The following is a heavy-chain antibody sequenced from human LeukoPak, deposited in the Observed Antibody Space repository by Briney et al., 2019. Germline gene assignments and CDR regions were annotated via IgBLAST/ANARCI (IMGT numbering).Heavy chain of an antibody. CDR2: INPNSGGT. CDR1: GYTFTGYY. D-gene: IGHD3-10*01. V-gene: IGHV1-2*02. CDR3: ARAMVRGVLPSLHY. Sequence: GASVKVSCKASGYTFTGYYMHWVRQAPGQGLEWMGWINPNSGGTNYAQKFQGRVTMTRDTSISTAYMELSRLRSDDTAVYYCARAMVRGVLPSLHYWGQGTLVTVSS. J-gene: IGHJ4*02.